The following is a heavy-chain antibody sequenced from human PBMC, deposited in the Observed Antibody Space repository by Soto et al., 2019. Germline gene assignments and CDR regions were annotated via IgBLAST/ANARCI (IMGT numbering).Heavy chain of an antibody. D-gene: IGHD3-16*01. CDR2: ISYDGSNK. J-gene: IGHJ3*02. Sequence: GTLRLSGAASGFTLSNYGVHWVRQAPGKGLEWVAVISYDGSNKYYGDSVKGRFTISRDNSKNTLYLEMNSLRAEDTAVYYCAKELLGNNDAFEIWGQGTMVT. CDR3: AKELLGNNDAFEI. CDR1: GFTLSNYG. V-gene: IGHV3-30*18.